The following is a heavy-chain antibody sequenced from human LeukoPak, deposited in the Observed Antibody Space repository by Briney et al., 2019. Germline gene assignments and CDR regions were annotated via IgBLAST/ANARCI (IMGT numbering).Heavy chain of an antibody. V-gene: IGHV1-24*01. CDR3: ATDVPYRESPPAHY. Sequence: ASVKVSCKVSGYTLTELSMHWVRQAPGKGLEWMRGFDPEDGETIYAQKFQGRVTMTEDTSTDTAYMELSSLRSEDTAVYYCATDVPYRESPPAHYWGQGTLVTVSS. CDR2: FDPEDGET. D-gene: IGHD2-2*01. J-gene: IGHJ4*02. CDR1: GYTLTELS.